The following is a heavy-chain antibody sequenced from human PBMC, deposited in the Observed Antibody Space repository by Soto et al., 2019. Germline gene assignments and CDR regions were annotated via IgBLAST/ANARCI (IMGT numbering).Heavy chain of an antibody. Sequence: SETLSLTCTVSGGSISSYYWSWIRQPPGKGLEWIGYIYYSGSTNYNPSLKSRVTISVDTSKNQFSLKLSSVTAADTAVYYCARARVRVPAARMYWFDPWGQGTLVTVSS. CDR1: GGSISSYY. V-gene: IGHV4-59*01. CDR3: ARARVRVPAARMYWFDP. CDR2: IYYSGST. J-gene: IGHJ5*02. D-gene: IGHD2-2*01.